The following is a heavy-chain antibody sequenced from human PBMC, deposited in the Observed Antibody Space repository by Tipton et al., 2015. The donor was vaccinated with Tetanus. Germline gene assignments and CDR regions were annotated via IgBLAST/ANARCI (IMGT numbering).Heavy chain of an antibody. CDR2: IYPGDSDT. Sequence: VQLVQSGGEVKKPGESLKISCKGSGYIFNNYWIGWVRQKPGKGLEWMWIIYPGDSDTSYSPSFQGQVTISVDKSINTAYLQWSSLKASDTSMFYCARAHCTDGVCNFDFWGQGALVTVAS. J-gene: IGHJ4*02. CDR1: GYIFNNYW. V-gene: IGHV5-51*01. D-gene: IGHD2-8*02. CDR3: ARAHCTDGVCNFDF.